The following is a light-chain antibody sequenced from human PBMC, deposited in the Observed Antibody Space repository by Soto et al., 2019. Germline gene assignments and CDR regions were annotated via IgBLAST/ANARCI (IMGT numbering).Light chain of an antibody. V-gene: IGKV3-20*01. CDR3: QQYGRP. CDR1: QSVTSDY. CDR2: GAS. J-gene: IGKJ1*01. Sequence: PGERATLSCRASQSVTSDYLAWYQQKPGQAPRLLIHGASSRATGIPDRFSGSGAGTDFTLTISRLEPEDFAGDYCQQYGRPFGQGTKVEIK.